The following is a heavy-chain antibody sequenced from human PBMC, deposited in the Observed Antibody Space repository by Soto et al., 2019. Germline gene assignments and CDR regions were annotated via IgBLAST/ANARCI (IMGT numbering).Heavy chain of an antibody. V-gene: IGHV3-23*01. CDR1: GFTFSNYA. J-gene: IGHJ4*02. D-gene: IGHD3-3*01. CDR2: VSGSGGAA. CDR3: AKGWSSSAWDSHYFDS. Sequence: EVQLLESGGGLVQPGGSLRLSCAASGFTFSNYAMRWVRQAPGKGLEWVAAVSGSGGAAYYADSVEGRFTISRDNAKNTMSLAMNSLRADDSAVYYCAKGWSSSAWDSHYFDSWGQGIRVTVSS.